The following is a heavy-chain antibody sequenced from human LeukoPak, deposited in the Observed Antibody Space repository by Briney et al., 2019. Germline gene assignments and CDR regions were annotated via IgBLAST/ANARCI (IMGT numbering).Heavy chain of an antibody. D-gene: IGHD3-22*01. CDR3: AKSRLPYDSSGYYSFDY. Sequence: GRSLRLSCAAAGFTFTTYAMSWVRQAPGKGLEWVSSMSGSGGNYAASVKGRFTISRGNSKNPLYLQMNSLRAEGTAVYYCAKSRLPYDSSGYYSFDYWGQGTLVTVSS. CDR1: GFTFTTYA. V-gene: IGHV3-23*01. CDR2: MSGSGG. J-gene: IGHJ4*02.